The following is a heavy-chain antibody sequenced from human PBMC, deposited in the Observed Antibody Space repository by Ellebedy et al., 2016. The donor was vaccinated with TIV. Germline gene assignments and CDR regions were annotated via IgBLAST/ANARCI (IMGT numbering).Heavy chain of an antibody. J-gene: IGHJ4*02. D-gene: IGHD3-3*01. CDR2: MYNSGRS. Sequence: SETLSLXXSVSGASVNSGTYSWNWFRQPPGKGLEWIEYMYNSGRSNYNPSLKSRVTISVDSSKDQFSLNLQSVTAVDTALYYCARGVLSGFGQHFDYWGQGTLVTVS. V-gene: IGHV4-61*01. CDR1: GASVNSGTYS. CDR3: ARGVLSGFGQHFDY.